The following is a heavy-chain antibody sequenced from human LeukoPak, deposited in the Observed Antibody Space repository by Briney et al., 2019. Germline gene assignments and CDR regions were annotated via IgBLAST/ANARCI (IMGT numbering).Heavy chain of an antibody. Sequence: SETLSLTCTVSGYSISSGYYWGWIRQPPGKGLEWIGSIYHSGSTNYNPSLKSRVTISVDTSKNQFSLKLSSVTAADTAVYYCARAAVYYYYMDVWGKGTTVTISS. CDR2: IYHSGST. CDR3: ARAAVYYYYMDV. J-gene: IGHJ6*03. V-gene: IGHV4-38-2*02. CDR1: GYSISSGYY.